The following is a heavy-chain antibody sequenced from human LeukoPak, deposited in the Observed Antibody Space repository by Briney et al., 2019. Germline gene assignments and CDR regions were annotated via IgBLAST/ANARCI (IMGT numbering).Heavy chain of an antibody. D-gene: IGHD6-13*01. Sequence: SETLSLTCTVSGYSISSGYYWGWIRQPPGKGLEWIGGIYHSGSTYYNPSLKSRVTISVDTSKNQFSLKLSSVTAADTAVYYCARDHRYSSSPDAFDIWGQGTMVTVSS. CDR2: IYHSGST. CDR3: ARDHRYSSSPDAFDI. J-gene: IGHJ3*02. V-gene: IGHV4-38-2*02. CDR1: GYSISSGYY.